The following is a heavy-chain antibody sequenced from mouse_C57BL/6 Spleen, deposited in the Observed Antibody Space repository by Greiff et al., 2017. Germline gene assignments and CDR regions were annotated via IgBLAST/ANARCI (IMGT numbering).Heavy chain of an antibody. V-gene: IGHV3-6*01. J-gene: IGHJ4*01. CDR3: ARDSNYVAMDY. Sequence: EVKLVESGPGLVKPSQSLSLTCSVTGYSITSGYYWNWIRQFPGNKLEWMGYISYDGSNNYNPSLKNRISITRDTSKNQFFLKLNSVTTEDTATYYCARDSNYVAMDYWGQGTSVTVSS. CDR2: ISYDGSN. D-gene: IGHD2-5*01. CDR1: GYSITSGYY.